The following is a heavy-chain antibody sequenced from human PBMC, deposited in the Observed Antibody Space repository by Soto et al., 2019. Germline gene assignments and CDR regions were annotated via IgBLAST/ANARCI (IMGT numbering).Heavy chain of an antibody. CDR2: IFYSGST. CDR3: ARDLRGGPYGMDV. J-gene: IGHJ6*02. V-gene: IGHV4-31*03. Sequence: QVQLQESGPGLVKPSQTLSLTCTVSGGSINNGGYYWSWIRQHPGKGLEWIGYIFYSGSTYYNPSLKSRVTTSVDTSKNPFPLKLSSVTAADTAVYYCARDLRGGPYGMDVWGQGTTVTVSS. D-gene: IGHD3-10*01. CDR1: GGSINNGGYY.